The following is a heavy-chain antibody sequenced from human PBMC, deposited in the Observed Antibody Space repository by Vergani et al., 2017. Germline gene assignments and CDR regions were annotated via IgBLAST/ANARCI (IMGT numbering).Heavy chain of an antibody. CDR1: GGSFSGYY. J-gene: IGHJ4*02. CDR2: INHSGST. CDR3: ARGQEGIDYVWWSYRY. Sequence: QVQLQQWGAGLLKPSETLSLTCAVYGGSFSGYYWSWIRQPPGKGLEWIGEINHSGSTNYNPSLKSRVTISVDTSKNQFSLKLSSVTAADTAVYCCARGQEGIDYVWWSYRYWGQGTLVTVSS. D-gene: IGHD3-16*02. V-gene: IGHV4-34*01.